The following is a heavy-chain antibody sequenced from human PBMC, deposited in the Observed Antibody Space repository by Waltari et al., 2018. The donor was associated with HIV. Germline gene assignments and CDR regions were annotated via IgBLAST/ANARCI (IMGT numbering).Heavy chain of an antibody. Sequence: QVHLVQSGAEVKMPGASVRVSCKTSGYIFTNYGVSWVRQAPGQGLEWLGWISGYNANTTCAQRRQGRVTLTTDTSTSTSYMELRSLRSDDTAVYYCARGLGGSYYYGVDVWGQGTTVTVS. CDR2: ISGYNANT. V-gene: IGHV1-18*01. J-gene: IGHJ6*02. CDR1: GYIFTNYG. CDR3: ARGLGGSYYYGVDV.